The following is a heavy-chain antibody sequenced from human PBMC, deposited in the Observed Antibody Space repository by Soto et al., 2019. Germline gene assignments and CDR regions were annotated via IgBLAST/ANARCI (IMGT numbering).Heavy chain of an antibody. J-gene: IGHJ5*02. D-gene: IGHD6-19*01. CDR3: ARDRVAVASYWFDP. Sequence: ASGKVSCKASGYTFTSYGISWVRQAPGQGLEWMGWISAYNGNTNYAQKLQGRVTMTTDTSTSTAYMELRSLRSDDTAVYYCARDRVAVASYWFDPWGQGTLVTVSS. CDR1: GYTFTSYG. V-gene: IGHV1-18*01. CDR2: ISAYNGNT.